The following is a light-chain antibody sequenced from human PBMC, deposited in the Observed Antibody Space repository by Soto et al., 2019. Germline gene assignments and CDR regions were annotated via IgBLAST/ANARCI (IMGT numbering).Light chain of an antibody. CDR2: GAS. J-gene: IGKJ5*01. V-gene: IGKV3-20*01. Sequence: EIVLTQSPGTLSLSPGERATLSCLASQSVISNYLAWYQQKPGQAPRLLIYGASSRATGIPDRFSGSGSGTDFTLTIYRLEPEDFAVYYCQQYGTSPPITFGQGTRRRL. CDR3: QQYGTSPPIT. CDR1: QSVISNY.